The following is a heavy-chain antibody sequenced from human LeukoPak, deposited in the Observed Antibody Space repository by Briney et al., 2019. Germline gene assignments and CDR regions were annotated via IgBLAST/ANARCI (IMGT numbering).Heavy chain of an antibody. CDR1: GGTFSSYA. D-gene: IGHD2-8*01. CDR3: ARGWTAYCTNGVCSSRRYYYYMDV. V-gene: IGHV1-69*05. J-gene: IGHJ6*03. Sequence: SVKVSCKASGGTFSSYAISWVRQAPGHGLEWMGGIIPIFGTANYAQKFQGRVTNTTDESTSTAYMELSSLRSEDTAVYYCARGWTAYCTNGVCSSRRYYYYMDVWGKGTTVTVSS. CDR2: IIPIFGTA.